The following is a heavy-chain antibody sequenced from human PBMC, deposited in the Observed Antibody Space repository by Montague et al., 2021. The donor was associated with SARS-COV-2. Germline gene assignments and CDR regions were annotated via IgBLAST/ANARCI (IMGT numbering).Heavy chain of an antibody. V-gene: IGHV4-38-2*02. Sequence: SETLSLTCTVSGDSITNNYYWGWIRQPPGKGPEWIGTIYHSGTTYYNPSLKSRVTISVDTSNNQFSLKLTSVTAADTAVYYCARRHIVASNRAFDYWGQGTLVTVSS. CDR3: ARRHIVASNRAFDY. CDR1: GDSITNNYY. D-gene: IGHD2-21*01. CDR2: IYHSGTT. J-gene: IGHJ4*02.